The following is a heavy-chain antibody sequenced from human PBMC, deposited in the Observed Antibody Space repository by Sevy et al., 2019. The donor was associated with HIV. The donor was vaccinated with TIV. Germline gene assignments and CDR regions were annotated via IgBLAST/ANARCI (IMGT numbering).Heavy chain of an antibody. Sequence: GGCLRLSCAASGFTFSDYYMSWIRQAPGKGLEWVSYISSSSSYTKYADSVKGRFTISRDNAKNSLYLHMNSLRAEDKAVCYCARDSPRGSSGPNWFDPWGQGTLVTVSS. D-gene: IGHD6-19*01. CDR2: ISSSSSYT. CDR3: ARDSPRGSSGPNWFDP. CDR1: GFTFSDYY. V-gene: IGHV3-11*06. J-gene: IGHJ5*02.